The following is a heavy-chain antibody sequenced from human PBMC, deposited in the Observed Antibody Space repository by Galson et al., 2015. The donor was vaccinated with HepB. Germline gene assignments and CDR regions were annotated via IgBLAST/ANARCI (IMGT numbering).Heavy chain of an antibody. D-gene: IGHD3-22*01. V-gene: IGHV5-51*03. J-gene: IGHJ4*02. CDR1: GYTFTKYW. Sequence: QSGAEVKESGKSLKISCKGFGYTFTKYWIGWVRQMPGSGLEWMGIIYPGDSDTRYSPSFQGQVTISADKVTNTTYLQWSSLKASDPALFYCAGTLGVKGGWGYWGQGTLVTASS. CDR2: IYPGDSDT. CDR3: AGTLGVKGGWGY.